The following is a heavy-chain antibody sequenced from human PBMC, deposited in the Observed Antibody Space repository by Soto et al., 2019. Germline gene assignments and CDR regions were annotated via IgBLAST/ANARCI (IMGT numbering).Heavy chain of an antibody. J-gene: IGHJ4*02. CDR3: ARHGYSSSYHFDY. CDR1: GGSISSSSYY. D-gene: IGHD6-6*01. CDR2: IYYSGST. Sequence: ETLSLTCTVSGGSISSSSYYWGWIRQPPGKGLEWIGSIYYSGSTYYNPSLKSRVTISVDTSKNQFSLKLSSVTAADTAVYYCARHGYSSSYHFDYWGQGTLVTVSS. V-gene: IGHV4-39*01.